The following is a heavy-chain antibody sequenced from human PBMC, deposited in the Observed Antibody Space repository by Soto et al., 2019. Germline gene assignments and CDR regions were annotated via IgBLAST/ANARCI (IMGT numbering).Heavy chain of an antibody. CDR3: ARGSSLSPRALFGVVIKIQRTGYYYYYYMDV. Sequence: ASVKVSCKASGYTFTSYDINWVRQATGQGLEWMGWMNPNSGNTGYAQKFQGRVTMTRNTSISTAYMELSSLRSEDTAVYYCARGSSLSPRALFGVVIKIQRTGYYYYYYMDVWGKGTTVTVSS. J-gene: IGHJ6*03. V-gene: IGHV1-8*01. CDR2: MNPNSGNT. D-gene: IGHD3-3*01. CDR1: GYTFTSYD.